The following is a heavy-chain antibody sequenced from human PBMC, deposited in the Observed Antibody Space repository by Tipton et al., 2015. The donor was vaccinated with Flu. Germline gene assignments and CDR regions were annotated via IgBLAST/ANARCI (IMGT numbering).Heavy chain of an antibody. D-gene: IGHD4-11*01. V-gene: IGHV4-38-2*02. CDR3: ARREYSNYVSEPKNWFDS. CDR2: IHRGGST. Sequence: TLSLTCTVSGDSMRSDYFWGWIRQPPGKGLEWIGNIHRGGSTYYNASLKSRLTMSVDGSRNQFSLKLTSVIASDTAVYYCARREYSNYVSEPKNWFDSWGLGTLVTVSS. CDR1: GDSMRSDYF. J-gene: IGHJ5*01.